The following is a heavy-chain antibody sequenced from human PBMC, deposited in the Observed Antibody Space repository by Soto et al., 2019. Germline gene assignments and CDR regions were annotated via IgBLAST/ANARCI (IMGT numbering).Heavy chain of an antibody. J-gene: IGHJ4*02. CDR1: GFTFSNYA. V-gene: IGHV3-30*18. Sequence: PGGSLRLSCAVSGFTFSNYAMHWVRHAPGKGLEWLALISSNGRNTFYADSVKGRLTISRDNSKNMLYVQLNNLRPDDTAVYHCVKVHYYSSSSSYFDSWGQGALVTVSS. D-gene: IGHD2-2*01. CDR2: ISSNGRNT. CDR3: VKVHYYSSSSSYFDS.